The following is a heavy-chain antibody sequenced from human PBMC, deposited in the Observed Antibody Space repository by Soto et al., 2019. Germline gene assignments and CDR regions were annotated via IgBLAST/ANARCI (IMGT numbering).Heavy chain of an antibody. CDR3: AKSGGVVVAANINY. D-gene: IGHD2-15*01. CDR1: GFTFSSYA. Sequence: GGSLRLSCAASGFTFSSYAMSWVRQAPGKGLEWVSAISGSGGSTYYADSVKGRFTNSRDNSKNTLYLQMNSLRAEDTAVYYCAKSGGVVVAANINYWGQGTLVTVSS. J-gene: IGHJ4*02. CDR2: ISGSGGST. V-gene: IGHV3-23*01.